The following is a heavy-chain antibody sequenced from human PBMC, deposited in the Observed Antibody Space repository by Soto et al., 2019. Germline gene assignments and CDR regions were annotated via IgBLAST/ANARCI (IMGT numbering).Heavy chain of an antibody. Sequence: SETLSLTCTVSGGAISSFYWTWIRQPPGKGLEWIGFISNSGNTNYNPSLKSRVTISVDTSENQFFLRLSSVTAADTAVYYCARQSRFLEWLFLFDPWGQGTLVTVSS. D-gene: IGHD3-3*01. CDR1: GGAISSFY. CDR3: ARQSRFLEWLFLFDP. V-gene: IGHV4-59*08. J-gene: IGHJ5*02. CDR2: ISNSGNT.